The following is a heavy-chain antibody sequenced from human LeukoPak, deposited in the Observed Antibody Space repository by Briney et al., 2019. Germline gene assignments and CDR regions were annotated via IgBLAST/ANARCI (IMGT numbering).Heavy chain of an antibody. J-gene: IGHJ3*02. CDR2: IYYSGST. CDR1: GGSISSSSYY. V-gene: IGHV4-39*01. CDR3: ARRGYYDFWSGYSYPADGAFDI. D-gene: IGHD3-3*01. Sequence: SETLSLTCTVSGGSISSSSYYWGWIRQPPGKGLEWIGSIYYSGSTYYNPSLKSRVTISVDTSKNQFSLKLSSVTAADTAVYYCARRGYYDFWSGYSYPADGAFDIWGQGTMVTVSS.